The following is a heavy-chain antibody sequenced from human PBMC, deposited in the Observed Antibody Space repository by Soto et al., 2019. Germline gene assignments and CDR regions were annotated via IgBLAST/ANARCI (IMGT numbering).Heavy chain of an antibody. D-gene: IGHD1-26*01. CDR2: IIPIFGTA. Sequence: QVQLVQSGAEVKKPGSSVKVSCKASGGTFSSYAISWVRQAPGQGLEWMGGIIPIFGTANYAQKFQGRVTITADESTSTAYMELSSLRSEDTAVYYCARDGGYSTGSYYVTGYFDYWGQGTLVTVSS. CDR1: GGTFSSYA. V-gene: IGHV1-69*01. CDR3: ARDGGYSTGSYYVTGYFDY. J-gene: IGHJ4*02.